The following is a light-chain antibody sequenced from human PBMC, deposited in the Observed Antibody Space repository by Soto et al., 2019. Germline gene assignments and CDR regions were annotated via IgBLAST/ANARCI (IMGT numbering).Light chain of an antibody. CDR1: RSNIGATYD. Sequence: QSVLTQPPSVSGAPGQRPTISCTGTRSNIGATYDVHWYQQVPGTAPKLLIYGNNNRPSGVPDRFSGSKSGSSASLAITGLQPEDEADYYCQSYDSSLSAVVFGGGTKLTVL. CDR2: GNN. CDR3: QSYDSSLSAVV. J-gene: IGLJ2*01. V-gene: IGLV1-40*01.